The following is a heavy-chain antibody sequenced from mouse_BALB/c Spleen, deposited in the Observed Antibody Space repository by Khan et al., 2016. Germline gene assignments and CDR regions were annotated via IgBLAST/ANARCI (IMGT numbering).Heavy chain of an antibody. CDR1: GYTFTSYC. V-gene: IGHV1S81*02. CDR3: AVLRNAMDY. J-gene: IGHJ4*01. D-gene: IGHD1-1*01. CDR2: INPSNGRT. Sequence: QVQLQQPGAELVKPGASVKLSCKASGYTFTSYCMHWVKQRPGQGLEWIGEINPSNGRTNYNEKFKSKATLTVDKSSSTAYMQLSSLTSEDSAVYYCAVLRNAMDYWGQGTSVTVSA.